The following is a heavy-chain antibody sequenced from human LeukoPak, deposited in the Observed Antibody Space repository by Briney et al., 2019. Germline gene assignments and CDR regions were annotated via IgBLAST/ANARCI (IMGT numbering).Heavy chain of an antibody. CDR2: INTDGSST. CDR1: GFIFCNYW. Sequence: GGSLRLSCAASGFIFCNYWMHWVRQAPGKGLVWVSHINTDGSSTTYADSVKGRFTISRDNAKNTLYLQMNSLRAEDTAVYYCARVGYCSSTSCYAVDYWGQGTLVTVSS. D-gene: IGHD2-2*01. CDR3: ARVGYCSSTSCYAVDY. V-gene: IGHV3-74*01. J-gene: IGHJ4*02.